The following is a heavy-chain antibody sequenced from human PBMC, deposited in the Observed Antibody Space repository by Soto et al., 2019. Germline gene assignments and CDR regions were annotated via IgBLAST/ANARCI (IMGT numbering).Heavy chain of an antibody. CDR2: IYHSGST. J-gene: IGHJ4*02. D-gene: IGHD3-3*01. CDR1: GGSISSGGYS. V-gene: IGHV4-30-2*01. CDR3: AAGAIFGVVPLDY. Sequence: QLQLQESGSGLVKPSQTLSLTCAVSGGSISSGGYSWSWIRQPPGKGLEWIGYIYHSGSTYYNPSLKSRVTLSVDGSKTQFSLKLSSVTAADTAVYYCAAGAIFGVVPLDYWGQGTLVTVSS.